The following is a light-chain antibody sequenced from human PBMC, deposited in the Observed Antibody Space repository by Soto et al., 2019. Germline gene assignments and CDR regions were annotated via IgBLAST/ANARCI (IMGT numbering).Light chain of an antibody. CDR2: DAS. CDR1: QSVSSY. V-gene: IGKV3-11*01. Sequence: IVVTQSPSTLSLSPRERDTLSCRASQSVSSYLAWYQQKPGQAPRLLIYDASNRATGIPARFSGSGSGTDFTLTISSLEPEDFAVYYCQQRSNWPPKFTFGPGTKVDIK. CDR3: QQRSNWPPKFT. J-gene: IGKJ3*01.